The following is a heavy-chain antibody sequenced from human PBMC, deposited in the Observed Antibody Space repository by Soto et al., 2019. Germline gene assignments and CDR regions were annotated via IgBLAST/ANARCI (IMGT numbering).Heavy chain of an antibody. CDR3: ARGHYGSVYYGMDV. CDR2: IYYSGST. Sequence: QVQLQESGPGLVKPSETLSLTCTVSGGSISSYYWSWIRQPPGKGLEWIGYIYYSGSTNYNPSLKSRVTISVDTPKNQFSLKLSSVTAADTAVYYCARGHYGSVYYGMDVWGQGTTVTVSS. D-gene: IGHD3-10*01. V-gene: IGHV4-59*08. J-gene: IGHJ6*02. CDR1: GGSISSYY.